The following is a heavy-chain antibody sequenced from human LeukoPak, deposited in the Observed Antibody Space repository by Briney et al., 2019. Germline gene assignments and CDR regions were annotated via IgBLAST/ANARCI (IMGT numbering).Heavy chain of an antibody. CDR2: ISSSSSSI. CDR3: ARTHDYGDY. V-gene: IGHV3-21*01. J-gene: IGHJ4*02. CDR1: GFTFSSYS. Sequence: GGSLILSCAASGFTFSSYSMNWVRQAPGKGLEWVSSISSSSSSIYYADSVKGRFTISRDNAKNSLYLQMNSLRAEDTAVYYCARTHDYGDYWGQGTLVTVSS.